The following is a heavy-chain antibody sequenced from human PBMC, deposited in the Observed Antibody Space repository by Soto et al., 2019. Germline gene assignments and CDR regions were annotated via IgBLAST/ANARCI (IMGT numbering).Heavy chain of an antibody. Sequence: ASVKVSCKASGYTFTGYYMHLVRQAPGQGLEWMGWINPNSGGTNYAQKFQGWVTMTRDTSISTAYMELSRLRSDDTAVYYCAREGEDWKDVGYYYGMDVWGQGTTVTVS. CDR1: GYTFTGYY. D-gene: IGHD1-1*01. V-gene: IGHV1-2*04. J-gene: IGHJ6*02. CDR2: INPNSGGT. CDR3: AREGEDWKDVGYYYGMDV.